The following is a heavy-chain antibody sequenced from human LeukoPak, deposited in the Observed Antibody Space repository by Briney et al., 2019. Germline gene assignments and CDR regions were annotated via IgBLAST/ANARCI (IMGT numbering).Heavy chain of an antibody. CDR2: IYSGGST. V-gene: IGHV3-53*01. D-gene: IGHD3-10*01. CDR1: GFTVSSNY. Sequence: GGSLRLSCAASGFTVSSNYMSWVRQAPGKGLEWVSVIYSGGSTYYADYAKGRFTISRDNSKNTLYLQMNSLRAEDTAVYYCARANDGSGTNWFDPWGQGTLVTVSS. CDR3: ARANDGSGTNWFDP. J-gene: IGHJ5*02.